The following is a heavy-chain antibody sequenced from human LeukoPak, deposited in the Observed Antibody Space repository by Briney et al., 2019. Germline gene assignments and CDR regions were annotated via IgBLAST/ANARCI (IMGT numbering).Heavy chain of an antibody. CDR2: ITSDGSGI. Sequence: GGSLRLSCAASGFTFSSYWMHWVRQPPGKGLVGVSRITSDGSGIGYADSVKGRFSTPRDNAKNTLYLQMNSLRAEDTAVYYCASGRLVGAPDYWGQGTLVTVSS. D-gene: IGHD1-26*01. J-gene: IGHJ4*02. CDR1: GFTFSSYW. CDR3: ASGRLVGAPDY. V-gene: IGHV3-74*01.